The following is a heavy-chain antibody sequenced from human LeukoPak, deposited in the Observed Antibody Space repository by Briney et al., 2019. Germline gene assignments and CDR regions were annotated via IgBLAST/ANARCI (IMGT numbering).Heavy chain of an antibody. Sequence: GGSLRLSCAASGFTFSSYAMHWVRQAPGKGLEWVAVISYDGSNKYYADSVKGRFTISRDNSKNTLYLQMNSLRAEDTAVYYCAKASSGSYPHFDYWGQGTLVTVSS. D-gene: IGHD3-10*01. CDR2: ISYDGSNK. V-gene: IGHV3-30*04. CDR3: AKASSGSYPHFDY. CDR1: GFTFSSYA. J-gene: IGHJ4*02.